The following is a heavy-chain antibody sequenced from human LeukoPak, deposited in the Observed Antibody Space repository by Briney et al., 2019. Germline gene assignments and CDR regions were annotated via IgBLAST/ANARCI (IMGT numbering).Heavy chain of an antibody. CDR2: IRYDGSNK. CDR1: GFTFSSYG. V-gene: IGHV3-30*02. Sequence: QPGGSLRLSCAASGFTFSSYGMHWVRQAPGKGLEWVAFIRYDGSNKYYADSVKGRFTISRDNSKNTLYLQMNSLRAEDTAVYYCARVLYCGGDCYSLALDYWGQGTLVTVSS. J-gene: IGHJ4*02. D-gene: IGHD2-21*02. CDR3: ARVLYCGGDCYSLALDY.